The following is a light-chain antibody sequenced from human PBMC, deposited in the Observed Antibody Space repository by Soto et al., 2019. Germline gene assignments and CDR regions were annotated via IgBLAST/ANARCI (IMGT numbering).Light chain of an antibody. CDR2: KVS. V-gene: IGKV2-24*01. Sequence: DIVMTQTPLSSPVTLGQAASISCRSSQRLVHNDGNTYLSWFQQRPGQPTRLLIYKVSDRFSGDPDRYSGSGAGTDFTLTNSRVEAEDVGVYYCMQATQSPWTFCQGTKVEF. CDR1: QRLVHNDGNTY. CDR3: MQATQSPWT. J-gene: IGKJ1*01.